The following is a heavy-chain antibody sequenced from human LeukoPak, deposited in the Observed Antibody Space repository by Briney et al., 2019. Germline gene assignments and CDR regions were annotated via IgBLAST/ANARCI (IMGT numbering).Heavy chain of an antibody. D-gene: IGHD3-22*01. V-gene: IGHV1-8*01. CDR1: GYTFTSYD. Sequence: ASVKVSCKASGYTFTSYDINWVRQATGQGLEWMGWMNPSSGNTGYAQKFQGRGTMTTNTSISTAYMELSSLRSEDTAVYYCARGNYYDSSGYPGYYYMDVWGKGTTVTISS. CDR3: ARGNYYDSSGYPGYYYMDV. J-gene: IGHJ6*03. CDR2: MNPSSGNT.